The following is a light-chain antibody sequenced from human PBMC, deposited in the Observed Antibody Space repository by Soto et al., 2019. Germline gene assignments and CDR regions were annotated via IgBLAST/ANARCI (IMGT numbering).Light chain of an antibody. J-gene: IGLJ1*01. CDR1: SSDVGGYNY. CDR3: SSYTISNTLV. Sequence: QSVLTQPASVSGSPGQSITISCTGTSSDVGGYNYVSWYQQHPGKAPKLMIYEVSNRPSGVSDRFSGSKSGNTASLTISGLQAEDEADYYCSSYTISNTLVFGTGTKLTVL. CDR2: EVS. V-gene: IGLV2-14*01.